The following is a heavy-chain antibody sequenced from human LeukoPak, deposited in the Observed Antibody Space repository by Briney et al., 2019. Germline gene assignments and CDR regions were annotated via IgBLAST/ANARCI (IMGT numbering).Heavy chain of an antibody. V-gene: IGHV3-53*01. CDR2: IYSGGNT. CDR3: ARGTVTAPDY. CDR1: GFSVSNTY. J-gene: IGHJ4*02. D-gene: IGHD2-21*02. Sequence: GGSLRLSCEAPGFSVSNTYMSWVRQAPGKGLEWVSIIYSGGNTYYADSVKGRFTISRDNSKNTLYLQMNRLRPEDTAAYYCARGTVTAPDYWGQGTLVTVSS.